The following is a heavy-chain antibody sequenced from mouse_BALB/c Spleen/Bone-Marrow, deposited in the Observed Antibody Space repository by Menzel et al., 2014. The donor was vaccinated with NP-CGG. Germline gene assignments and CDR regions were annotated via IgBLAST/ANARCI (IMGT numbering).Heavy chain of an antibody. CDR1: GFTFSSYG. CDR2: ISSGGSYT. Sequence: VQLQQSGGDLVKPGGSLKLSCAASGFTFSSYGMSWVRQTPDKRLEWVATISSGGSYTYYPDSVKGRFTISRGNAKNTLYLQMSSLKSEDTAMYYCARPTTVVATGGSFDYWGQGTTLTVSS. J-gene: IGHJ2*01. CDR3: ARPTTVVATGGSFDY. D-gene: IGHD1-1*01. V-gene: IGHV5-6*01.